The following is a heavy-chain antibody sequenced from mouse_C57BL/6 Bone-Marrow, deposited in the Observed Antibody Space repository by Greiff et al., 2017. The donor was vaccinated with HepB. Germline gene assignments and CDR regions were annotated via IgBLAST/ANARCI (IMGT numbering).Heavy chain of an antibody. J-gene: IGHJ2*01. CDR2: ISSGGDYI. CDR1: GFTFSSYA. CDR3: TRGPHITTVVAPYYFDY. Sequence: DVKLQESGEGLVKPGGSLKLSCAASGFTFSSYAMSWVRQTPEKRLEWVAYISSGGDYIYYADTVKGRFTLSRNNARNTLYLQMSSLKSEDTAMYYCTRGPHITTVVAPYYFDYWGQGTTLTVSS. V-gene: IGHV5-9-1*02. D-gene: IGHD1-1*01.